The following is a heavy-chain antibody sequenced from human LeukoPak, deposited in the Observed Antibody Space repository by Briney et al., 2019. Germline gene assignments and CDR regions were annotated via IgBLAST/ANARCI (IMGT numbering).Heavy chain of an antibody. J-gene: IGHJ1*01. CDR1: GYSFTTYW. V-gene: IGHV5-51*01. CDR3: ATLPWQGVVATNLNPSYAC. Sequence: GESLKISCKGFGYSFTTYWIGWVRQLPGEGLEWMGIIFPGDSDTRYSPSFQGQVTISADKSISTAYLQWSSLKASDTAMYSCATLPWQGVVATNLNPSYACWGQGTQVTVSS. D-gene: IGHD2-21*02. CDR2: IFPGDSDT.